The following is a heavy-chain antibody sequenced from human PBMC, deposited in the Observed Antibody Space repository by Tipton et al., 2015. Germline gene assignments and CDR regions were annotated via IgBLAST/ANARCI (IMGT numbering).Heavy chain of an antibody. Sequence: TLSLTCTVSGLSITNNCWSWIRQPPGKGLEWIGYVYYTGATNFNPSLKSRVTISIDTSKNQFSLKLNSVTAADTAVYFCAREGTVITRGYFQDWGQGTLVTVSS. CDR1: GLSITNNC. CDR3: AREGTVITRGYFQD. J-gene: IGHJ1*01. V-gene: IGHV4-59*01. CDR2: VYYTGAT. D-gene: IGHD4-17*01.